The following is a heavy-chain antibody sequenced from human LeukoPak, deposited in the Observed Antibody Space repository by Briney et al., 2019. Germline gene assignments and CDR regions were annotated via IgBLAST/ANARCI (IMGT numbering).Heavy chain of an antibody. D-gene: IGHD1-26*01. CDR3: ARLSGCYYGSVDY. CDR1: GASISSYY. CDR2: ISYSEGS. V-gene: IGHV4-59*08. Sequence: PSETLSLTCTVSGASISSYYWSWIRQPPGKGLEWIGYISYSEGSNYNPSLKSRVTISLDTSKNQFFLKLTSVTATDTAVYYCARLSGCYYGSVDYWGQGSLVTVSS. J-gene: IGHJ4*02.